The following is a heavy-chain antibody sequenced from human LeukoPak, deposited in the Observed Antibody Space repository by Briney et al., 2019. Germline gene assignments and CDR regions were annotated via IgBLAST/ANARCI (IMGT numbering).Heavy chain of an antibody. CDR1: GFTFDDYA. CDR3: AKASLVVDYYYHYGMDV. Sequence: GRSLRLSCAASGFTFDDYAMHWVRQAPGKGLEWVSGISWNSGSIGYADSVKGRFTISRDNAKNSLYLQMNSLRAEDTALYYCAKASLVVDYYYHYGMDVWGQGTTVTVSS. J-gene: IGHJ6*02. V-gene: IGHV3-9*01. D-gene: IGHD2-15*01. CDR2: ISWNSGSI.